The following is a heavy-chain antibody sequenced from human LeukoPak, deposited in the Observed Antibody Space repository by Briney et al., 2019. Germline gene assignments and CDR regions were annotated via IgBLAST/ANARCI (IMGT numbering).Heavy chain of an antibody. CDR2: IYTDGSA. J-gene: IGHJ4*02. V-gene: IGHV3-53*01. CDR3: ARGPGGGAFDF. CDR1: GFTVSSNF. D-gene: IGHD3-16*01. Sequence: GRSLRLACAASGFTVSSNFMIWVRQARGKGLEWVSVIYTDGSAYYADSVKGRFTFSRDRSRNTLYLQMNSLRAEDTAVYYCARGPGGGAFDFWGQGTLVTVTS.